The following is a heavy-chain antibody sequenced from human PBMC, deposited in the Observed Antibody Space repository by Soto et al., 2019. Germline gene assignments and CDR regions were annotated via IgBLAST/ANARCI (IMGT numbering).Heavy chain of an antibody. D-gene: IGHD3-10*01. J-gene: IGHJ3*02. V-gene: IGHV3-23*01. Sequence: GGSLRLSCAASGFTFNSYSMNWVRQAPGKGLEWVSAISSSSGNTYYADSVKGRFTISRDNSKNTLYLQMNSLRAEDTAVYYCAKGRNDAFDIWGQGTMVTVSS. CDR3: AKGRNDAFDI. CDR2: ISSSSGNT. CDR1: GFTFNSYS.